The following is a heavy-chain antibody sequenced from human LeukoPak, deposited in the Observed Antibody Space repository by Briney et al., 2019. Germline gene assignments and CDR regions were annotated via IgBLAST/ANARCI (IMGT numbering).Heavy chain of an antibody. CDR1: GYTLTGYY. D-gene: IGHD1-26*01. CDR2: INPNSGGT. Sequence: ASVKVSCKASGYTLTGYYMHWVRQAPGQGLEWMGWINPNSGGTNYAQKFQGRVTMTRDTSISTAYMELSRLRSDDTAVYYCAREYSGSYHRAFDIWGQGTMVTVSS. J-gene: IGHJ3*02. CDR3: AREYSGSYHRAFDI. V-gene: IGHV1-2*02.